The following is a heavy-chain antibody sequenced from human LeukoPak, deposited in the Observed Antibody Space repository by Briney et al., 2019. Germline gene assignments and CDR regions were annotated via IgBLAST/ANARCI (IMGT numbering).Heavy chain of an antibody. CDR1: GFTFSSYD. Sequence: GGSLRLSYATSGFTFSSYDMHWVRQATGKGLDWVSAIDIAGDTYYPGSVKGRFTISRENAKNSLYLQMNSLRAGDTAVYYCARVAAAGKGFDYWGQGTLVTVSS. V-gene: IGHV3-13*01. D-gene: IGHD6-13*01. J-gene: IGHJ4*02. CDR3: ARVAAAGKGFDY. CDR2: IDIAGDT.